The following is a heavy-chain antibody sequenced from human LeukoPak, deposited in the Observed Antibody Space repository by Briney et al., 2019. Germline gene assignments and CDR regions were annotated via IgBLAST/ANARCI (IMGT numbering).Heavy chain of an antibody. CDR1: GFTFSSYG. CDR2: ISGSGGST. D-gene: IGHD3-9*01. V-gene: IGHV3-23*01. J-gene: IGHJ5*02. CDR3: ANLGDILTGNWFDP. Sequence: GGSLRLSCAASGFTFSSYGMSWVRQAPGKGLEWVSAISGSGGSTYYADSVKGRFTISRDNSKNTLYLQMNSLRAEDTAVYYCANLGDILTGNWFDPWGQGTLVTVSS.